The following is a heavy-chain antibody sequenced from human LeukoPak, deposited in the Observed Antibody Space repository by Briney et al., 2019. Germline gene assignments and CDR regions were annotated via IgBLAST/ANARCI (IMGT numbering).Heavy chain of an antibody. CDR3: ARPPSYGSGSYDY. J-gene: IGHJ4*02. D-gene: IGHD3-10*01. V-gene: IGHV1-2*02. Sequence: ASVKVSCKASGYTFTGYYMHWVRQAPGQGLEWRGWINPNSGGTNYAQKFQGRVTMTRDTSISTAYMELSRLRSDDTAVYYCARPPSYGSGSYDYWGQGTLVTVSS. CDR2: INPNSGGT. CDR1: GYTFTGYY.